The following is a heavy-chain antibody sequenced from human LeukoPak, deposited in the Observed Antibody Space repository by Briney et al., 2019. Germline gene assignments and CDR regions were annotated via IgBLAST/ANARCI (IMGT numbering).Heavy chain of an antibody. D-gene: IGHD6-19*01. J-gene: IGHJ4*02. CDR3: ARDGYSSGWSLGYFDY. V-gene: IGHV3-30-3*01. Sequence: PGGSLRLSCAASGLTFSRYAMHWVRQAPGKGLEWVTVTSYDGSNKYYADSVKGRFTLSRDNSKNPLYLQMNSLRAEDTAVYYCARDGYSSGWSLGYFDYWGQGTLVTVSS. CDR2: TSYDGSNK. CDR1: GLTFSRYA.